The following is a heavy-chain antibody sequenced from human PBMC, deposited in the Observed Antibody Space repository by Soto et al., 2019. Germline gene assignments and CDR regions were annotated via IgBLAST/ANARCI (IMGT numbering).Heavy chain of an antibody. V-gene: IGHV3-74*01. Sequence: EVQLVESGGGLVQPGGSLRLSCAGSGFTFSNYWMHWVRQAPGKGLEWVSRIDHDGPTDYADSVRGRFTISRDNDENTLYREMKSLRPEYTAVDYCVRDRHGDYWGQGTLVTVSS. CDR3: VRDRHGDY. J-gene: IGHJ4*02. CDR1: GFTFSNYW. CDR2: IDHDGPT.